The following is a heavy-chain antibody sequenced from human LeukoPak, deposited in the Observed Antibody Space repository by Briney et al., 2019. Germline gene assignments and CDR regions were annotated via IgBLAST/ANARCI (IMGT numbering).Heavy chain of an antibody. Sequence: GGSLRLSCAASGFTFSSYGMHWVRQAPGKGLEWVAVISYDGSNKYYADSVKGRFTISRDNSKNTLYLQMNSLRDEDTAVYYCAKDQKVTTVVVPDDAFDIWGQGTMVTVSS. J-gene: IGHJ3*02. CDR1: GFTFSSYG. CDR3: AKDQKVTTVVVPDDAFDI. V-gene: IGHV3-30*18. CDR2: ISYDGSNK. D-gene: IGHD4-23*01.